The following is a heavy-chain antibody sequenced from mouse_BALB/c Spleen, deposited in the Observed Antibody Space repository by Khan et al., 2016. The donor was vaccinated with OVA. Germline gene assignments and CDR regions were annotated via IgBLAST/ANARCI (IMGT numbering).Heavy chain of an antibody. J-gene: IGHJ2*01. CDR2: INPSTGYT. Sequence: VQLQESGAELAKPGASVKMSCKASGYTFINYWILWVKQRPGQGLEWIGYINPSTGYTEYNQNFNDKATLTADKSSSTAYMQLSSLTSEDAAVYYGTRRGRRWDFDYWGQGTTLTVSS. D-gene: IGHD1-1*01. CDR3: TRRGRRWDFDY. V-gene: IGHV1-7*01. CDR1: GYTFINYW.